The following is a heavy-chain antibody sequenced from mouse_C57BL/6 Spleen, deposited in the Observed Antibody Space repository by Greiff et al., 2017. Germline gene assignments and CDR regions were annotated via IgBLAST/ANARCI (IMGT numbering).Heavy chain of an antibody. CDR1: GFTFSDYG. Sequence: EVHLVESGGGLVKPGGSLKLSCAASGFTFSDYGMHWVRQAPEKGLEWVAYISSGSSTIYYADTVKGRFTISRDNAKNTLFLQMTSLRSEDTAMYYCARDYEGVFDYWGQGTTLTVSS. V-gene: IGHV5-17*01. J-gene: IGHJ2*01. CDR3: ARDYEGVFDY. D-gene: IGHD1-1*01. CDR2: ISSGSSTI.